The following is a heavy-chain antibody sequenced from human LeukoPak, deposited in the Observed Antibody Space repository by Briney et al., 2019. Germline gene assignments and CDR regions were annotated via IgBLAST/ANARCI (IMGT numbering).Heavy chain of an antibody. V-gene: IGHV1-2*02. Sequence: ASVKVSCKASGYTFTGYYIHWVRQAPGQGLAWMGWINLNSGGPNYAQKVQGRVTMTRDTSISTAYMEMSRLRSDDTAVYYCARGVSAGGTNWFDPWGQGTLVTVSS. CDR3: ARGVSAGGTNWFDP. J-gene: IGHJ5*02. D-gene: IGHD3-16*01. CDR1: GYTFTGYY. CDR2: INLNSGGP.